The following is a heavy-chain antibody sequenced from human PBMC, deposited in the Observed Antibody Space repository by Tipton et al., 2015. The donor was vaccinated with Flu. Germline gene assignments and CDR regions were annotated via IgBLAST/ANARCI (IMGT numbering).Heavy chain of an antibody. CDR3: VTDGYWGDYFAY. CDR2: IKSKAEGGAA. Sequence: SLRLSCAASGFTFRNAWMSWVRQAPGKGLEWVGRIKSKAEGGAADYAAPVKGRFTISRDDSKKTLFLQMNSLKTEDTAVYYCVTDGYWGDYFAYWGQGALVTVSS. V-gene: IGHV3-15*01. J-gene: IGHJ4*02. CDR1: GFTFRNAW. D-gene: IGHD5-18*01.